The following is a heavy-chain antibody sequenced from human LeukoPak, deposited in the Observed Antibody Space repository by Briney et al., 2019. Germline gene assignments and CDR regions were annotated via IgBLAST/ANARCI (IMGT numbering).Heavy chain of an antibody. CDR1: GFTFSSYS. CDR3: ARGHGSYYGNNFDY. D-gene: IGHD1-26*01. CDR2: ISSSSSTI. Sequence: PGGSLRLSCAASGFTFSSYSMNWVRQAPGKGLEWVSYISSSSSTIYYADSVKGRFTISRDNAKNSLYLQMNSLRAEDTAVYYCARGHGSYYGNNFDYWGQGTLVTVSS. J-gene: IGHJ4*02. V-gene: IGHV3-48*01.